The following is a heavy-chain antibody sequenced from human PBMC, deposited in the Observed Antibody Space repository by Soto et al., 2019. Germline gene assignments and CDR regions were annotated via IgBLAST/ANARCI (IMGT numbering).Heavy chain of an antibody. CDR3: ARYIYGQGFKA. CDR2: MRANSGDT. Sequence: VQLVQPGAEVRKPGASVKVSCKASGDIFTNFEFNWVRQATGQGLEWIGWMRANSGDTGHDQKFQGRVSMTRDTSMSTAYMELSSLRAEDTAVYYCARYIYGQGFKAWGQGTLVFVSS. J-gene: IGHJ5*02. D-gene: IGHD3-3*02. CDR1: GDIFTNFE. V-gene: IGHV1-8*01.